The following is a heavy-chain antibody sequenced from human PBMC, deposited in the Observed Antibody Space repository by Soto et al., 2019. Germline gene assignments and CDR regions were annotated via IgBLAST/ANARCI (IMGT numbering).Heavy chain of an antibody. CDR3: ARIWRIGYCSSTSCYGWGMHV. V-gene: IGHV5-10-1*01. J-gene: IGHJ6*02. CDR2: IDPSDSYT. CDR1: GYSFTSYW. Sequence: GESLKISCKGSGYSFTSYWISWVRQMPGKGLEWMGRIDPSDSYTNYSPSFQGHVTISADKSISTAYLQWSSLKASDTAMYYCARIWRIGYCSSTSCYGWGMHVWGQGPRVTVS. D-gene: IGHD2-2*01.